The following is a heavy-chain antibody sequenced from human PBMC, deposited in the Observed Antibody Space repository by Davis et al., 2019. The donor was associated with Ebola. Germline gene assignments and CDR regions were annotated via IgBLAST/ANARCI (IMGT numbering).Heavy chain of an antibody. J-gene: IGHJ6*02. CDR2: ISSSSSTI. CDR3: ARDRGVAWGYYGMDV. CDR1: GFTFSSYS. V-gene: IGHV3-48*01. Sequence: GGSLRLSCAASGFTFSSYSMNWVRQAPGKGLEWVSYISSSSSTIYYADSVKGRFTISRENAKNSLYLQMNSLRAEDTAVYYCARDRGVAWGYYGMDVWGQGTTVTVSS. D-gene: IGHD3-10*01.